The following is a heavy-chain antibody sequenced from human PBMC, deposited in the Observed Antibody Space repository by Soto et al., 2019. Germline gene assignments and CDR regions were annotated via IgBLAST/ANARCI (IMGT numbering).Heavy chain of an antibody. CDR2: INAGGGDT. D-gene: IGHD2-21*02. Sequence: ASVKVSCKASGYSFTNYYMHWVRQAPGQGREWMGTINAGGGDTTYAQRFQGRVTMTRDTSTSTVSMELSSLRYEDTALYYCSRGGAIGVVTAPFXLWGQGTLVIVSS. CDR3: SRGGAIGVVTAPFXL. J-gene: IGHJ5*02. CDR1: GYSFTNYY. V-gene: IGHV1-46*03.